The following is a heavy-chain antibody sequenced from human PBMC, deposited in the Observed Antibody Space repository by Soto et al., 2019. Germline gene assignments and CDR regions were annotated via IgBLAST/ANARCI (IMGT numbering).Heavy chain of an antibody. CDR3: ARDPYHVLMVNAPNLYGMDV. CDR2: IVVGSGNT. CDR1: GFTFTSSA. D-gene: IGHD2-8*01. V-gene: IGHV1-58*02. Sequence: ASVKVSCKASGFTFTSSAMQWVRQARGQRLEWIGWIVVGSGNTNYAQKFQERVTITRDMSTSTAYMELRSLRSDDTAVYYCARDPYHVLMVNAPNLYGMDVWGQGTTVTVSS. J-gene: IGHJ6*02.